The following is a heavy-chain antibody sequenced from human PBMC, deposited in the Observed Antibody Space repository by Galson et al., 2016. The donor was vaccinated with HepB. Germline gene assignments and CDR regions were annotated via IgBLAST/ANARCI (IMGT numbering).Heavy chain of an antibody. CDR2: VSGYNGNT. CDR1: GYTFGNYD. Sequence: SVKVSCKASGYTFGNYDVSWVRQAPGQGLEWMGRVSGYNGNTDYGQKVQGRVTMGIETSTNTAYMDLRSLGFDDTAVYFCASTDAGSDAFEVWGRGTLVTVSS. J-gene: IGHJ3*01. V-gene: IGHV1-18*01. D-gene: IGHD3-10*01. CDR3: ASTDAGSDAFEV.